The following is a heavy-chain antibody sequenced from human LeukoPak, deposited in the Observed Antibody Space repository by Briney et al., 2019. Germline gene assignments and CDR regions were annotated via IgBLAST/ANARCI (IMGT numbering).Heavy chain of an antibody. J-gene: IGHJ1*01. D-gene: IGHD5-18*01. V-gene: IGHV3-33*01. CDR1: GFTFSSHG. CDR3: ARITTASADL. CDR2: IWYDGSQK. Sequence: GSLRLSCTASGFTFSSHGMHWVRQAPGKGLEWVAIIWYDGSQKYYADSVKGRFTISRDNSKNTLYLQMNSLRAEDTAVYYCARITTASADLWGQGTLLTVSS.